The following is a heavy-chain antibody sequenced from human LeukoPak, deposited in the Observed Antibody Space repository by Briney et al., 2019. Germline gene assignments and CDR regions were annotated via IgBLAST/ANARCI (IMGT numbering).Heavy chain of an antibody. CDR2: ITNSGNSK. Sequence: PGRSVRLARAPSEFTFSSYSMNWASQDPGEGLEWVSYITNSGNSKTYADSVKGRFSISTDNTKRSLYPKMTGLRAEDTAVYYCARTRSSGYLTFDYWGQGILVTVSS. V-gene: IGHV3-48*01. D-gene: IGHD3-22*01. J-gene: IGHJ4*02. CDR1: EFTFSSYS. CDR3: ARTRSSGYLTFDY.